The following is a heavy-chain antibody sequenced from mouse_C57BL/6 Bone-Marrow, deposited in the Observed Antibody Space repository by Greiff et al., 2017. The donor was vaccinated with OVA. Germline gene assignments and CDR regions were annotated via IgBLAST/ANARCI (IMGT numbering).Heavy chain of an antibody. CDR1: GFTFSSYG. Sequence: EVKLVESGGDLVKPGGSLKLSCAASGFTFSSYGMSWVRQTPDQRLEWVATISSGGCYTYYPDSVKGRFTISRDNAKNTLYLQMSSLKSEDTAMYYCARHGDHHYYGSSYGFFAYWGQGTLVTVSA. CDR3: ARHGDHHYYGSSYGFFAY. CDR2: ISSGGCYT. J-gene: IGHJ3*01. V-gene: IGHV5-6*01. D-gene: IGHD1-1*01.